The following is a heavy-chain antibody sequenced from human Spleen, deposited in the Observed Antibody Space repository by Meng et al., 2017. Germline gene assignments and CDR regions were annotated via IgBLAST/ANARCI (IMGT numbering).Heavy chain of an antibody. CDR1: GGSFSDYY. Sequence: QVPVQEGGAVLLKPSEPLALSCVVSGGSFSDYYWSWIRQPPGKGLEWIGEINHSGSTNYNPSLESRATISVDTSQNNLSLKLSSVTAADSAVYYCARGPTTMAHDFDYWGQGTLVTVSS. CDR3: ARGPTTMAHDFDY. D-gene: IGHD4-11*01. J-gene: IGHJ4*02. CDR2: INHSGST. V-gene: IGHV4-34*01.